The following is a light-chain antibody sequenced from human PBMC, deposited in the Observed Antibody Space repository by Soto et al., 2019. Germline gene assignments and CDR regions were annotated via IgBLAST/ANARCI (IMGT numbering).Light chain of an antibody. CDR3: HHYGTSPPT. Sequence: EIVLTQSPATLSLSPGERATLSCRASQSVTSSDLAWYQQKPGQAPRLLISGASSRATGIPDRFSGSGSGTVFTLTISRLEPEDFAVFYCHHYGTSPPTFGQGTKVDIK. CDR1: QSVTSSD. V-gene: IGKV3-20*01. J-gene: IGKJ1*01. CDR2: GAS.